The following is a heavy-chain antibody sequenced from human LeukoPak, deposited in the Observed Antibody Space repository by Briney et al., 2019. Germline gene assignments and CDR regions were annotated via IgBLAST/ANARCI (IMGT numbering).Heavy chain of an antibody. CDR3: ARRGSSSGWDYYLDY. V-gene: IGHV3-23*01. J-gene: IGHJ4*02. Sequence: GGSLRLSCAASGFTFSSYAMSWVRQAPGKGLEWVSAISGSGGSTYYADSVKGRFTISRDNSKNTLYLQMNSLRAEDTAVYYCARRGSSSGWDYYLDYWGQGTLVTVSS. D-gene: IGHD6-19*01. CDR1: GFTFSSYA. CDR2: ISGSGGST.